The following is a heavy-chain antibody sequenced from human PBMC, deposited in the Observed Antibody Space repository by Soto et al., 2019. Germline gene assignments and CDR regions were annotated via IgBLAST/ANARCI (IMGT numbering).Heavy chain of an antibody. CDR1: GGSISSYY. CDR2: IYYSGST. D-gene: IGHD2-15*01. V-gene: IGHV4-59*08. J-gene: IGHJ4*02. Sequence: QVQLQESGPGLVKPSETLSLTCTVSGGSISSYYWSWIRQPPGKGLEWIGYIYYSGSTHYNPSLKSRVTISVDTSKNQFPLKLSSVTAADTAVYYCARRYGGNLDYWGQGTLVTVSS. CDR3: ARRYGGNLDY.